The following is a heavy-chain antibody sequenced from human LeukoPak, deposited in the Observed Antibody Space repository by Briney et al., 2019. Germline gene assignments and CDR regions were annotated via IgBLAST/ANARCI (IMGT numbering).Heavy chain of an antibody. V-gene: IGHV1-3*01. CDR1: GYTFTTYA. D-gene: IGHD6-19*01. CDR2: INAGNGNT. Sequence: ASVKVSCKASGYTFTTYAMHWVRQAPGQRLEWMGWINAGNGNTKYSQKFQGRVTITRDTSASTAYMELSSLRSEDTAVYYCAREGYSSGWLIDYWGQGTLVTVSS. J-gene: IGHJ4*02. CDR3: AREGYSSGWLIDY.